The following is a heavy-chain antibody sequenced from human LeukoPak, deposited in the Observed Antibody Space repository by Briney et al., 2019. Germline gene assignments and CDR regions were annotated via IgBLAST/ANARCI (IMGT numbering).Heavy chain of an antibody. J-gene: IGHJ4*02. V-gene: IGHV1-18*01. CDR1: GYTFTSYD. CDR3: ARGTGYYYDSSGYEY. CDR2: ISAYNGNT. D-gene: IGHD3-22*01. Sequence: ASVKVSCKASGYTFTSYDISWVRQAPGQGLEWMGWISAYNGNTNYAQKLQGRVTMTTDTSTSTAYMELRSLRSDDTAVYYCARGTGYYYDSSGYEYWGQGTLVTVSS.